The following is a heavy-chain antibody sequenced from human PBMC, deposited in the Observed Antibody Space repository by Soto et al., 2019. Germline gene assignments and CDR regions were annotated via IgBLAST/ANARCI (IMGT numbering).Heavy chain of an antibody. V-gene: IGHV3-33*01. CDR1: GFTFSSYG. Sequence: QVQLVESGGGVVHPGRSLRLSCAASGFTFSSYGMHWVRQAPGKGLEWVAVIWYDGSNKYYADSVKGRFTISRDNSKNTLYLQMNSLRAEDTAVYYCARQDIVVVVAATPLDYWGQGTLVTVSS. CDR3: ARQDIVVVVAATPLDY. D-gene: IGHD2-15*01. J-gene: IGHJ4*02. CDR2: IWYDGSNK.